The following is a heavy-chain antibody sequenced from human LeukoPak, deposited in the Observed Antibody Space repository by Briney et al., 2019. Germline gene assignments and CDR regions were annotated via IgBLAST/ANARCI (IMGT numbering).Heavy chain of an antibody. D-gene: IGHD3-22*01. CDR1: GFTFSSYG. V-gene: IGHV3-33*06. J-gene: IGHJ3*02. Sequence: GGSLRLSCAAAGFTFSSYGMHWVRQAPGKGLEWVAVIWYDGSNKYYADSVKGRFTIYRDNSKNTLYLQMNSLRAEDTAVYYCAKYDSSGYTPYDAFDIWGQGTMVTVSS. CDR2: IWYDGSNK. CDR3: AKYDSSGYTPYDAFDI.